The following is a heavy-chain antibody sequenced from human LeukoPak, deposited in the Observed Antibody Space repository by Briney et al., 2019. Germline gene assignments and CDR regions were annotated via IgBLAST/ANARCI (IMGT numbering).Heavy chain of an antibody. V-gene: IGHV1-18*01. CDR3: ATYSDYGGTGYGDWIDP. CDR2: ISTYTGIT. CDR1: GYIFISFG. J-gene: IGHJ5*02. D-gene: IGHD4-23*01. Sequence: VASVKVSCKDSGYIFISFGVSWVRQAPGQGLEWMGWISTYTGITHYAEKFQGRVTMTADTSTATAYMELKSLTYDDTAIYYGATYSDYGGTGYGDWIDPWGQGALVIVSS.